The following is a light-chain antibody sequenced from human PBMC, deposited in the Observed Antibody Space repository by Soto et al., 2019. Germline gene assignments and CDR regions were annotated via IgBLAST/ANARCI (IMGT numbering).Light chain of an antibody. Sequence: EIVLTQSPGTLSFSPGERATLSCRASQSVTGTYLAWHQQKPGQAPRLLIFAASSRATGIPDRFSGSGSGTDFTLTISRLEPEDFAVYYCQQYGSTPWTFGQGTKVEVK. V-gene: IGKV3-20*01. CDR2: AAS. J-gene: IGKJ1*01. CDR3: QQYGSTPWT. CDR1: QSVTGTY.